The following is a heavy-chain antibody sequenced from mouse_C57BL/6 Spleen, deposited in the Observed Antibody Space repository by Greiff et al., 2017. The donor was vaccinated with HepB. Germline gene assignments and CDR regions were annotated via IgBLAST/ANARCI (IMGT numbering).Heavy chain of an antibody. D-gene: IGHD3-2*02. J-gene: IGHJ3*01. Sequence: VQLQQSGAELARPGASVKLSCKASGYTFTSYGISWVKQRTGQGLEWIGEIYPRSGNTYYNEKFKGKATLTADKSSSTAYMELRSLTSEDSAVYFCARSGDSSGYPWFAYWGQGTLVTVSA. CDR1: GYTFTSYG. CDR3: ARSGDSSGYPWFAY. V-gene: IGHV1-81*01. CDR2: IYPRSGNT.